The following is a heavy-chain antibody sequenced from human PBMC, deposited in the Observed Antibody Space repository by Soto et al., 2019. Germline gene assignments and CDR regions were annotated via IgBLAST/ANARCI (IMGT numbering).Heavy chain of an antibody. Sequence: QVQLVQSGAEVMKPGSSVKLSCKASGGTFSPYTVNWVRQAPGQGLEWMGRIIRFVGVTNYAQKFKARVTLTADTSTTTGYRELSDLRFEDTTVYYCARDWKRAVSTWSFGASWGRGTLVTVSS. D-gene: IGHD3-10*01. CDR1: GGTFSPYT. V-gene: IGHV1-69*08. CDR3: ARDWKRAVSTWSFGAS. J-gene: IGHJ5*02. CDR2: IIRFVGVT.